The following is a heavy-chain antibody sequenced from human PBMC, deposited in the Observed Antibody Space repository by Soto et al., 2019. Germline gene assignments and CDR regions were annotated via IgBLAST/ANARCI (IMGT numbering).Heavy chain of an antibody. CDR2: ISSSSSYI. V-gene: IGHV3-21*01. CDR3: ARDKGHGDYVDY. CDR1: GFTFSSYS. J-gene: IGHJ4*02. Sequence: EVQLVESGGGLVKPGGSLRLSCAASGFTFSSYSMNWVRQAPGKGLEWVSSISSSSSYIYYADSVKGRFTISRDNAKNSLYLQMNSLRAEDTAVYYCARDKGHGDYVDYWGQGTLVTVSS. D-gene: IGHD4-17*01.